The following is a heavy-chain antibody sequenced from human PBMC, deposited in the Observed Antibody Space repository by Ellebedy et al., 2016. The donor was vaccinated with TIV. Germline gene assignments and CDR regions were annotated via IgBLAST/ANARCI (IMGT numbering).Heavy chain of an antibody. CDR1: GFTFSTYW. V-gene: IGHV3-7*03. Sequence: GESLKISCAASGFTFSTYWMTWVRQAPGKGLEWVANIKEDGSEKYYVDTVKGRFTVSRDNGKNAVYLQVNSLRADDTAQYYCARGTVEAPGGDYWGQGALVTVSS. CDR3: ARGTVEAPGGDY. D-gene: IGHD3/OR15-3a*01. J-gene: IGHJ4*02. CDR2: IKEDGSEK.